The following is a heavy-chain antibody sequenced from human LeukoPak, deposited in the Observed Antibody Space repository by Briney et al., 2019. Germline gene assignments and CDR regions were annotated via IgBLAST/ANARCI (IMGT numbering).Heavy chain of an antibody. CDR1: GGSISSSSYY. V-gene: IGHV4-39*01. CDR2: IYYSGST. CDR3: ARHGVSSRFYVWGSYHDY. D-gene: IGHD3-16*02. Sequence: SETLSLTCTVSGGSISSSSYYWGMIRQPPGKWLEWIGSIYYSGSTYYNPSLKSRVTISVDTSKNQFSLKLSSVTAADTAVYYCARHGVSSRFYVWGSYHDYWGQGTLVTVSS. J-gene: IGHJ4*02.